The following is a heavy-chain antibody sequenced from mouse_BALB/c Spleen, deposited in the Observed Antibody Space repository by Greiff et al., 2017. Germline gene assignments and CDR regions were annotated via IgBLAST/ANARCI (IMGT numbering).Heavy chain of an antibody. CDR1: GYTFTDYE. V-gene: IGHV1-15*01. CDR2: IDPETGGT. Sequence: QVQLQQYGAELVRPGASVTLSCKASGYTFTDYEMHWVKQTPVHGLEWIGAIDPETGGTAYNQKFKGKATLTADKSSSTAYMELRSLTSEDSAVYYCLYYDYDRFAYWGQGTLVTVSA. J-gene: IGHJ3*01. D-gene: IGHD2-4*01. CDR3: LYYDYDRFAY.